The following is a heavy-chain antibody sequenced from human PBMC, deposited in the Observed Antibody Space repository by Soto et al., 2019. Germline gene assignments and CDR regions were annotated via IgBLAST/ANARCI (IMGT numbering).Heavy chain of an antibody. J-gene: IGHJ3*02. V-gene: IGHV3-21*01. D-gene: IGHD1-26*01. CDR1: GFTFSSYS. CDR3: AREEIVGATDAFDI. Sequence: GGSLRLSCAASGFTFSSYSMNWVRQAPGKGLEWVSSISSSSSYIYYADSVKGRFTTSRDNAKNSLYLQMNSLRAEDTAVYYCAREEIVGATDAFDIWGQGTMVTVSS. CDR2: ISSSSSYI.